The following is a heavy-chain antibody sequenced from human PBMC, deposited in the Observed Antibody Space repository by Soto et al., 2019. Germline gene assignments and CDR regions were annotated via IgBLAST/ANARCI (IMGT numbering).Heavy chain of an antibody. CDR3: ARKQAGFFYGIDY. J-gene: IGHJ4*02. Sequence: SETLSLTCTVSGGSINSGGYYWTWLRQHPGKGLEWLGYIADFGYTFYNPSLQSRVILSMDTSKSQFSLKLSSATAADTAVYFCARKQAGFFYGIDYWGQGTLVTAPQ. D-gene: IGHD3-3*01. CDR2: IADFGYT. CDR1: GGSINSGGYY. V-gene: IGHV4-31*03.